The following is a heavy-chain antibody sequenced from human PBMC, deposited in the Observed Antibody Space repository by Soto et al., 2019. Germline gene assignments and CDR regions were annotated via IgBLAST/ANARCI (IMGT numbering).Heavy chain of an antibody. Sequence: QVQLVQSGAEVKKPGSSVKVSCKASGSTFSRFAINWVRQAPGHGPEWMGGIIPIFGTANYAQKFQGRVTIDADELTSTTYMELKGLRFEDTAIYYCAAGWAQTGGLDPWGQGTLVTVSS. J-gene: IGHJ5*02. D-gene: IGHD1-26*01. CDR3: AAGWAQTGGLDP. CDR2: IIPIFGTA. V-gene: IGHV1-69*01. CDR1: GSTFSRFA.